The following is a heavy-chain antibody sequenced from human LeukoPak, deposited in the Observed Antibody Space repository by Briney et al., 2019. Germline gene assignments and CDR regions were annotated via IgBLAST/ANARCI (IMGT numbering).Heavy chain of an antibody. CDR3: ARVPSSGYYYVGSYYFDH. J-gene: IGHJ4*02. D-gene: IGHD3-22*01. V-gene: IGHV3-30*04. CDR2: ISYDGSNK. CDR1: GFTFSSYA. Sequence: GGSLRLSCAASGFTFSSYAMHWVRQAPGKGLEWVAVISYDGSNKYYADSVKGRFTISRDNSKNTLYLQMNSLRAEDTAVYYCARVPSSGYYYVGSYYFDHWGQGTLVTVSS.